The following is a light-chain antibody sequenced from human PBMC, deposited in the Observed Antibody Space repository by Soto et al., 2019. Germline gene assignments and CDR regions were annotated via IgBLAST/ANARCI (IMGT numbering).Light chain of an antibody. CDR3: QHYISFPWT. V-gene: IGKV1-39*01. CDR2: AAS. Sequence: DIQMTQSPSSLSASVGDRVTITCRASQSISSYLNWYQQKPGKAPKLLIYAASSLQSGVPSRFSGSGSGTEFTLTISRLQPDDVATYYCQHYISFPWTFGQGTKVDIK. J-gene: IGKJ1*01. CDR1: QSISSY.